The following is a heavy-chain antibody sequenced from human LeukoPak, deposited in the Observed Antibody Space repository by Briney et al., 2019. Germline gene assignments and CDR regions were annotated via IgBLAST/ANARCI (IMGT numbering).Heavy chain of an antibody. D-gene: IGHD5-12*01. Sequence: SVKVSCKASGGTFSSYAISWVRQAPGQGLEWMGGIIPIFGTANYAQKFRGRVTITADKSTRTAYMELSSLRSEDTAVYYCATRYSGYDYNVLNAFDIWGQGTMVTVSS. CDR3: ATRYSGYDYNVLNAFDI. CDR2: IIPIFGTA. J-gene: IGHJ3*02. CDR1: GGTFSSYA. V-gene: IGHV1-69*06.